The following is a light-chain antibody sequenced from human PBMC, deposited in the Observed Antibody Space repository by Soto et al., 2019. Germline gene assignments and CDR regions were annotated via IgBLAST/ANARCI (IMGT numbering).Light chain of an antibody. Sequence: IQMPQSPSTLSGSVGDRVTITCRASQTISSWLAWYQQKPGKAPKLLIYKASTLKSGVPSRFSGSGSGTDFTLTISRLEPEDFAVYYCQQYGSSRETFGQGTKVAIK. V-gene: IGKV1-5*03. J-gene: IGKJ1*01. CDR1: QTISSW. CDR3: QQYGSSRET. CDR2: KAS.